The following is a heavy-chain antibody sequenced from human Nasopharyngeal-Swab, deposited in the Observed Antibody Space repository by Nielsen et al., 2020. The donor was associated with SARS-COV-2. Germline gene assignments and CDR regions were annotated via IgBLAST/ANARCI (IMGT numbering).Heavy chain of an antibody. Sequence: GGSLRLSCQASGYLFTTYWISWVRQMPGKGLEWKGGVDPSDSFTKYRPSLEGHITISMDKSLKTAYLRWNSLRASDTAMYYCARHRGYQLLFGRFDPWGQGTPVTVSS. CDR1: GYLFTTYW. V-gene: IGHV5-10-1*01. D-gene: IGHD2-2*01. CDR2: VDPSDSFT. J-gene: IGHJ5*02. CDR3: ARHRGYQLLFGRFDP.